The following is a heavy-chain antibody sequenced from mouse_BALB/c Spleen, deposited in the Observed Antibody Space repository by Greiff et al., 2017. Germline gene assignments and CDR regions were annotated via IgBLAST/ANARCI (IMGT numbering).Heavy chain of an antibody. CDR1: GFSLTNYG. V-gene: IGHV2-4-1*01. CDR3: AGTRDY. CDR2: IWSGGST. Sequence: QVQLKESGPGLVQPSQSLSITCTASGFSLTNYGVHWVRQSPGKGLEWLGVIWSGGSTDYNAAFISRLSISKDNSKCHVFFKMNSLQADDTAICYGAGTRDYWGQGTTVTVSS. J-gene: IGHJ4*01.